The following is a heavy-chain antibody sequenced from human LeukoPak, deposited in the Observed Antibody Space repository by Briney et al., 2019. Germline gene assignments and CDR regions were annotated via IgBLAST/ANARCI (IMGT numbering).Heavy chain of an antibody. D-gene: IGHD5-18*01. CDR3: TRVRGRYGFDY. Sequence: PGGSLRLSCTASGFTFGDYAMSWVRQAPGKGLEWVGFIRSKAYGGTTEYAASVKGRFTISRDDSKSIAYPQMNSLKTEDTAVYYCTRVRGRYGFDYWGQGTLVTVSS. J-gene: IGHJ4*02. V-gene: IGHV3-49*04. CDR2: IRSKAYGGTT. CDR1: GFTFGDYA.